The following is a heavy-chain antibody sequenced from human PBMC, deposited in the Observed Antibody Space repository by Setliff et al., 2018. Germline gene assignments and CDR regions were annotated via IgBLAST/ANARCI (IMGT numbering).Heavy chain of an antibody. D-gene: IGHD3-3*01. Sequence: PSETLSLTCTVSGGSISSSSCYWGWIRQPPGKGLEWIGSIYYSGSTYYNPSLKSRVTISVDTSKNQFSLKLSSVTAADTAVYYCASTPDGDLYYNFWSGYYLTLDYWGQGTLVTVSS. CDR3: ASTPDGDLYYNFWSGYYLTLDY. V-gene: IGHV4-39*07. CDR1: GGSISSSSCY. CDR2: IYYSGST. J-gene: IGHJ4*02.